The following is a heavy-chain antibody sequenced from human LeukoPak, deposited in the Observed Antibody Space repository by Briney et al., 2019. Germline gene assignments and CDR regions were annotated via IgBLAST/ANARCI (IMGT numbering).Heavy chain of an antibody. Sequence: KASETLSLTCTVSGVSISSYYWSWLRQPPGKGLEGVGYIYTSGSTNYPPSLKRRLTISLHTSKHQFSLKLRSVTAADTAVYYCARLGLYYHAAYFHYWGQGTLVTVSS. CDR1: GVSISSYY. V-gene: IGHV4-4*08. CDR3: ARLGLYYHAAYFHY. CDR2: IYTSGST. J-gene: IGHJ4*02. D-gene: IGHD3-10*01.